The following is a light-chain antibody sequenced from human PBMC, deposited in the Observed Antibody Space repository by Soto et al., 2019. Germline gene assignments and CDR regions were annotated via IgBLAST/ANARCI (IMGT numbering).Light chain of an antibody. CDR1: SSDVGGYNY. Sequence: QSALTQPASVSGSPGQSITISCTGTSSDVGGYNYVSWYQHLPGKAPKLMIYDVSNRPSGVSNRFSGSKSGNKASLTISGLQAEDEADYYCSSYTSSSTVLFGGGTKLTVL. V-gene: IGLV2-14*03. CDR2: DVS. CDR3: SSYTSSSTVL. J-gene: IGLJ2*01.